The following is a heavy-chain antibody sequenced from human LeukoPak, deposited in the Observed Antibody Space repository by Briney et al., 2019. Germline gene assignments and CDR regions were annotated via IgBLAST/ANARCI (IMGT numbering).Heavy chain of an antibody. CDR3: ARSFDPVQPADFDN. CDR2: IFSSDEK. D-gene: IGHD3-9*01. V-gene: IGHV2-26*01. CDR1: GGSISSYYW. J-gene: IGHJ4*02. Sequence: ETLSLTCTVSGGSISSYYWSWIRQPPGKALEWLAHIFSSDEKSYSTSLKSRLTISMGTSKSQVVLTMTNMDPVDTATYYCARSFDPVQPADFDNWGQGTLVTVSS.